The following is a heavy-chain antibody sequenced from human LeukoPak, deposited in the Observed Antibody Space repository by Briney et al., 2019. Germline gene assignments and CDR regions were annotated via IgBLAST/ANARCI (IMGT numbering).Heavy chain of an antibody. V-gene: IGHV1-69*13. CDR3: ARVFQLTGYYYFDY. CDR1: GGTFSSYA. D-gene: IGHD3-22*01. Sequence: GASVKVSCKASGGTFSSYAISWVRQAPGQGLEWMGGIIPIFGTANYAQKFQGRVSITADESTSTAYMELSSLRSEDTAVYYCARVFQLTGYYYFDYWGQGTLVTVSS. CDR2: IIPIFGTA. J-gene: IGHJ4*02.